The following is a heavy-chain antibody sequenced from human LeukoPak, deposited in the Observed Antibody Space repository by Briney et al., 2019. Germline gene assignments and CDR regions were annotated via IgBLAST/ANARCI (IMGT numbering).Heavy chain of an antibody. CDR1: GNTFTSYY. Sequence: ASVKVSCKASGNTFTSYYMHWVRQAPGQGLEWMGIINPSGGSTSYAQKFQGRVTMTRDTSTSTVYMELSSLRSEDTAVYYCARVRAYYYGSGRYGMDVWGKGTTVTVSS. J-gene: IGHJ6*04. V-gene: IGHV1-46*01. CDR3: ARVRAYYYGSGRYGMDV. CDR2: INPSGGST. D-gene: IGHD3-10*01.